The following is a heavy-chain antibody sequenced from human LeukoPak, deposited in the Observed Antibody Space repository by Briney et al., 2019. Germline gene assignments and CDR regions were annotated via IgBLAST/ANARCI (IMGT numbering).Heavy chain of an antibody. J-gene: IGHJ4*02. CDR3: AKPVTPLAVAEGFDY. V-gene: IGHV3-23*01. CDR2: ISGSGGST. Sequence: PGGSLRLSCAASGFTFSSYAMSWVRQAPGKGVEGVSAISGSGGSTYYADSVKGRFTISRDNSKNTLYQQMNSLRAEDTAVYYCAKPVTPLAVAEGFDYWGQGTLVTVSS. CDR1: GFTFSSYA. D-gene: IGHD6-19*01.